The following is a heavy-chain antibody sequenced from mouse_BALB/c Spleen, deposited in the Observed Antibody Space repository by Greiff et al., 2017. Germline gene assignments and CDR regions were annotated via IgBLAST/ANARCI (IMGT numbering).Heavy chain of an antibody. CDR1: GFSLSTSGMG. V-gene: IGHV8-12*01. CDR2: IYWDDDK. D-gene: IGHD2-3*01. Sequence: QVQLKESGPGILQPSQTLSLTCSFSGFSLSTSGMGVSWIRQPSGKGLEWLAHIYWDDDKRYNPSLKSRLTIPKDTSRNQVFLKITSVDTADTATYYWARSRDDGYFDYWGQGTTLTVSS. J-gene: IGHJ2*01. CDR3: ARSRDDGYFDY.